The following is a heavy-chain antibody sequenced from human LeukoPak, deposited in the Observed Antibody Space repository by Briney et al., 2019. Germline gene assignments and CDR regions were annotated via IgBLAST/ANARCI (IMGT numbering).Heavy chain of an antibody. CDR3: ARACSGGSCYSDNWLDP. Sequence: ASVKVSCKASGYTFTGYYLHWVRQAPGQGLEWMGRINPDSGGTNYAQKFPGRVTMTRDTSISTAYMELNRLTSDDTAVYYCARACSGGSCYSDNWLDPWGQGTLVTVSS. CDR1: GYTFTGYY. D-gene: IGHD2-15*01. V-gene: IGHV1-2*06. J-gene: IGHJ5*02. CDR2: INPDSGGT.